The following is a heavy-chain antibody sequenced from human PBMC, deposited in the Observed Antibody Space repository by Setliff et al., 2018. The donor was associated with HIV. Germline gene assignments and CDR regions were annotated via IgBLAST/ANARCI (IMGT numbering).Heavy chain of an antibody. J-gene: IGHJ3*02. Sequence: ASVKVSCKASGYTFTTYDINWVRQATGQGLEWMGWMNPNSGNTGYTQEFQGRVTMTRNTSISTAYMELSSLRTDDTAVYYCARHDGLRSVHGAFDIWGQGTMVTVS. CDR3: ARHDGLRSVHGAFDI. D-gene: IGHD4-17*01. CDR1: GYTFTTYD. V-gene: IGHV1-8*02. CDR2: MNPNSGNT.